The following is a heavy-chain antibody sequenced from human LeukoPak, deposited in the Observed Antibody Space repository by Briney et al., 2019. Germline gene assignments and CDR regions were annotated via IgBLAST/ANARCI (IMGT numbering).Heavy chain of an antibody. CDR2: ISYDGSYK. V-gene: IGHV3-30*18. D-gene: IGHD6-19*01. J-gene: IGHJ5*02. CDR3: AKDRSSGWTSNWFDP. Sequence: GRSLSLSCAASGFTFNNYDMHWVRQAPGKGLERVAGISYDGSYKYYADSVKGRFTISRDSSKNTLYLQMNSLRAEDTAVYYCAKDRSSGWTSNWFDPWGQGTLVTVSS. CDR1: GFTFNNYD.